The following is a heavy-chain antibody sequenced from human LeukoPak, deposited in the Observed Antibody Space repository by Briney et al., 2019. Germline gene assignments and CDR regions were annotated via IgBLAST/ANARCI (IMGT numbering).Heavy chain of an antibody. CDR1: GGSISSYY. Sequence: SETLSLTCTVSGGSISSYYWSWIRQPPGEALQWIGYIFFTGNTNYNPSLRSRVTISIDTSKNQFSLKLSSVTAADTAVYYCARPSPGPYGSVRGYFDLWGRGTLVTVSS. CDR2: IFFTGNT. CDR3: ARPSPGPYGSVRGYFDL. V-gene: IGHV4-59*12. D-gene: IGHD3-10*01. J-gene: IGHJ2*01.